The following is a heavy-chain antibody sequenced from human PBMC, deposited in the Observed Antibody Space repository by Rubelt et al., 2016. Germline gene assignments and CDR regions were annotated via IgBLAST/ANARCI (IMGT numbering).Heavy chain of an antibody. CDR1: GGSISSGGYY. V-gene: IGHV4-31*03. J-gene: IGHJ4*02. Sequence: VQESGPGLVKPSQTLSLTCTVSGGSISSGGYYWSWIRQHPGKGLEWIGYIYYSGSTYYNPSLKSRVIISVDTSKNQFSLKLRFGTAADTAVYYCARAGTLAAAGTFDYWGQGTLVTVSS. CDR2: IYYSGST. CDR3: ARAGTLAAAGTFDY. D-gene: IGHD6-13*01.